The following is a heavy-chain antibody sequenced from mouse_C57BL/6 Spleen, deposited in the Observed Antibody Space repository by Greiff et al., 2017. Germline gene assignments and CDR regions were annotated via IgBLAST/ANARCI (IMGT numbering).Heavy chain of an antibody. J-gene: IGHJ4*01. CDR1: GYSITSGYY. CDR3: ASSDLMRGYAMDY. V-gene: IGHV3-6*01. CDR2: ISYDGSN. Sequence: EVQVVESGPGLVKPSQSLSFTCSVTGYSITSGYYWNWIRQFPGNKLEWMGYISYDGSNNYNPSLKNRISITRDPAKNQFFLKLNSVTTEDTATYYCASSDLMRGYAMDYWGQGTSVTVSS. D-gene: IGHD2-3*01.